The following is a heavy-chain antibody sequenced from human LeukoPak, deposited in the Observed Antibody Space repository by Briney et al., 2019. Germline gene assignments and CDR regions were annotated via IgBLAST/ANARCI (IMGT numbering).Heavy chain of an antibody. Sequence: ASVKVSCKASGYTITSYYMHWVRQAPGQGLEWMGIINPSGGSTSYAQKFQGRVTMTRDTSTSTVYMELSSLRSEDTVVYYCARGGVAGRYYYGMDVWGQGTTVTVSS. D-gene: IGHD6-19*01. CDR3: ARGGVAGRYYYGMDV. V-gene: IGHV1-46*01. CDR1: GYTITSYY. CDR2: INPSGGST. J-gene: IGHJ6*02.